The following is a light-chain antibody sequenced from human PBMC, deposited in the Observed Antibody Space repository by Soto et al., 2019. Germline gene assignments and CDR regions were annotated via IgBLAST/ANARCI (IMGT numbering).Light chain of an antibody. V-gene: IGKV3-15*01. CDR1: QSVDIN. Sequence: EIVLTQSPATLSVSPGERVTLSCRASQSVDINLAWYQQKPGQAPRLLIYGASTRATDMPGRFSGRGSGTEFTLTISSLQSEDSAVYYCQQYRNWPRTFGQGTKVDIK. J-gene: IGKJ1*01. CDR2: GAS. CDR3: QQYRNWPRT.